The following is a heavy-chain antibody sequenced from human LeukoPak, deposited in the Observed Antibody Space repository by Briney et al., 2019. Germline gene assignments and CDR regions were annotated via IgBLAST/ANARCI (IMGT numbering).Heavy chain of an antibody. V-gene: IGHV1-8*01. CDR3: ARGYCSGGSCYFNY. J-gene: IGHJ4*02. CDR2: MNSNSGNT. D-gene: IGHD2-15*01. Sequence: ASVKVSCKASGYTFTSYDINWVRQATGQGLEWMGWMNSNSGNTGYAQKFQGRVTMTRNTSISTAYMELSSLRSEDTAVYYCARGYCSGGSCYFNYWGQGTLVTVSS. CDR1: GYTFTSYD.